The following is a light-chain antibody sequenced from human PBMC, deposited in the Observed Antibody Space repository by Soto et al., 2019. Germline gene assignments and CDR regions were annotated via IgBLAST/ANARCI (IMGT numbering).Light chain of an antibody. J-gene: IGKJ4*01. Sequence: EIVLTQSPGTLSLSPGDRVTLSCRASESVSSHYIGWYQQRPGRPPRLLIYGTASRAPDIPDRFSGDGAGADFTLTITRLEPEDFAVYYCKHYGSSVTFGGGTKLEVK. CDR3: KHYGSSVT. V-gene: IGKV3-20*01. CDR1: ESVSSHY. CDR2: GTA.